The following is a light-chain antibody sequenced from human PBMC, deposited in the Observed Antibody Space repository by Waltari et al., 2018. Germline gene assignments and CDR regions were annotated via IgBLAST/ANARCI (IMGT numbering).Light chain of an antibody. V-gene: IGKV1-39*01. CDR2: AAT. Sequence: DIQLTQSPSSLSASVGDRVTMTCRASQRISGYLHWYQKKPGKAPKLLIYAATSLESGGPSRFSGSESRTDFTLSITSLHPEDYATYYCQQSYSVPWTFGQGTQGEVK. CDR3: QQSYSVPWT. CDR1: QRISGY. J-gene: IGKJ1*01.